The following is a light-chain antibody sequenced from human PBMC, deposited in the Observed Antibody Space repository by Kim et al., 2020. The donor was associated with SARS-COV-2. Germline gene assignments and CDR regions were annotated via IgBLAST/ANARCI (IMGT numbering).Light chain of an antibody. Sequence: LSPGEGATLSCRASHTISGNYLAWYQHKPGQTPRLLITDAFKRAAGIPDRFRGSGSGTDFTLTITRLEPEDFAVYYCQRYVDSPYTFGQGTKLEI. CDR2: DAF. J-gene: IGKJ2*01. CDR3: QRYVDSPYT. V-gene: IGKV3-20*01. CDR1: HTISGNY.